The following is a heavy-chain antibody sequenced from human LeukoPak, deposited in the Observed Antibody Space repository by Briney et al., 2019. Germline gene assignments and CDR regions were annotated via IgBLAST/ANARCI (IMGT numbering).Heavy chain of an antibody. D-gene: IGHD3-22*01. CDR2: IYYSGST. J-gene: IGHJ4*02. V-gene: IGHV4-30-4*01. CDR1: GGSISSGDYY. CDR3: ARVFYYDSSGTLGGFDY. Sequence: PSETLSLTCTVSGGSISSGDYYWSCIRQPPGKGLEWIGYIYYSGSTYYNPSLKSRVTISVDTSKNQFSLKLSSVTAADTAVYHCARVFYYDSSGTLGGFDYWGQGTLVTVSS.